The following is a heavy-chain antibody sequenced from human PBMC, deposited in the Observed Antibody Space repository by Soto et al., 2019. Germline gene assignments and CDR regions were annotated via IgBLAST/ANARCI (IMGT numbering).Heavy chain of an antibody. CDR2: IRTSGGNT. CDR3: ARGPRAPPPHDYGMDV. V-gene: IGHV3-23*01. Sequence: EVQLLESGGGLVQPGGSLRLSCAASGFTFSSYVMNWVRQAPGKGLEWVSGIRTSGGNTYYADSVEGRFTISRDNSKXXLYLQMNSLRAEDTAVYYCARGPRAPPPHDYGMDVWGQGTTVTVSS. J-gene: IGHJ6*02. CDR1: GFTFSSYV.